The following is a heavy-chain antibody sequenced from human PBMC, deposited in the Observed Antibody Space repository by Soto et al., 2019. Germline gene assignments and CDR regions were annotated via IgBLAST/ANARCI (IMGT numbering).Heavy chain of an antibody. CDR3: ATWHEREHAFDV. D-gene: IGHD1-1*01. Sequence: DVQLVESGGGLIQPGESLRLSCAAFGLTISGKKYVAWVRQAPGKGLEWVCAIYDVDGSFYADSVTGRFTTSSDSSNTTVYLQMNDLRPDDTAVYYCATWHEREHAFDVWGQGTTVTISS. CDR2: IYDVDGS. V-gene: IGHV3-53*01. CDR1: GLTISGKKY. J-gene: IGHJ3*01.